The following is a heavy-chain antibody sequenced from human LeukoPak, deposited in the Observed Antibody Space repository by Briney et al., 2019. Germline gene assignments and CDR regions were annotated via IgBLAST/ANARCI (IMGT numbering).Heavy chain of an antibody. J-gene: IGHJ4*02. CDR1: GFTFSNYW. CDR3: ATDPAGVGSESY. CDR2: IKKDGSDK. D-gene: IGHD2-8*01. V-gene: IGHV3-7*01. Sequence: GGSLRLSCVVSGFTFSNYWMSWVRQAPGKGLEWVANIKKDGSDKYYVDSVKGRFTISRDNTKSSLFLQMNSLRAEDTAVYYCATDPAGVGSESYWGQGTLVTVSS.